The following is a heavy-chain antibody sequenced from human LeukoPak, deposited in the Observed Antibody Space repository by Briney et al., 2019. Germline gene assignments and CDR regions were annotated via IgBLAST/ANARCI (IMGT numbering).Heavy chain of an antibody. CDR1: GGSISSSNW. Sequence: SETLSLTCAVSGGSISSSNWWSWVRQPPGKGLEWIGEISHSGSTHYNPSLKSRVTISVDKSKNQFSLKLSSVTAADTAVYYCASGNYGSGTYAFDIWGQGTTVTISS. D-gene: IGHD3-10*01. J-gene: IGHJ3*02. CDR2: ISHSGST. CDR3: ASGNYGSGTYAFDI. V-gene: IGHV4-4*02.